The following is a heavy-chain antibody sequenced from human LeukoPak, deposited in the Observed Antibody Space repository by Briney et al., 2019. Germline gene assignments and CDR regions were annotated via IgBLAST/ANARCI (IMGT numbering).Heavy chain of an antibody. V-gene: IGHV4-59*01. D-gene: IGHD1-1*01. CDR3: ARGVPHPYYYYMDV. CDR2: IYYSGST. CDR1: GGSISGYF. J-gene: IGHJ6*03. Sequence: SETLSLTCTVSGGSISGYFWSWIRQPPGKGLEWIGYIYYSGSTNYNPSLTSRVTISLDTSKNHFSLKLSSVTAADTAVYYCARGVPHPYYYYMDVWGKGTTVTVSS.